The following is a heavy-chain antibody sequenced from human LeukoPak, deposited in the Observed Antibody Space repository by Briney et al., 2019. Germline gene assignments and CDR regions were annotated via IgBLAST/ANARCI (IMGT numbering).Heavy chain of an antibody. CDR1: GFTFSSYW. D-gene: IGHD5-18*01. CDR2: IKTDGSKT. Sequence: GGSLRLSCAAPGFTFSSYWMHWVRQPPGKGPVWVSRIKTDGSKTNYADSVKGRFTISRDNAKNMLYLQMNSLRAEDTAVYYCARDGVAAMVSSFDYWGQGTLVTVSS. J-gene: IGHJ4*02. CDR3: ARDGVAAMVSSFDY. V-gene: IGHV3-74*01.